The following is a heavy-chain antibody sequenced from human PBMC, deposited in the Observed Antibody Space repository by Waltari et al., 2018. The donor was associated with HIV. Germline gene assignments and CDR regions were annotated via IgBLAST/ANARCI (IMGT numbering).Heavy chain of an antibody. Sequence: VHLQQWAAGLPKTSETLSLPCAVYGGSFNGYYWTWIRQSPGRGLEWIGEVNDSGDTNYNSSLKSRATMSVNTFKNQFSLKLMSVTAADTATYYCARGDYYYYDSSGLDSWGQGTPVTVSS. CDR3: ARGDYYYYDSSGLDS. CDR2: VNDSGDT. D-gene: IGHD3-22*01. J-gene: IGHJ1*01. V-gene: IGHV4-34*02. CDR1: GGSFNGYY.